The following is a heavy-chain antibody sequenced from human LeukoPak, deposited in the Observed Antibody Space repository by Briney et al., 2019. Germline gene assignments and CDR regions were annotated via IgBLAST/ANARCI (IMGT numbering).Heavy chain of an antibody. D-gene: IGHD5-12*01. CDR3: VRGIGLGNSGYDYFDY. CDR2: INPNSGGT. CDR1: GYTFTGYY. J-gene: IGHJ4*02. V-gene: IGHV1-2*02. Sequence: ASVKVSCKASGYTFTGYYMHWVRQAPGQGLEWMGWINPNSGGTNYPQKFQGRVTMTRDTSISTAYTELSRLTSDDTAVYYCVRGIGLGNSGYDYFDYWGQGTLVTVSS.